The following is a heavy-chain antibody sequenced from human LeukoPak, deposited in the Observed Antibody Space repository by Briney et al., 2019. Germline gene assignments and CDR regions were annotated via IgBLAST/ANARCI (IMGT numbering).Heavy chain of an antibody. J-gene: IGHJ5*02. V-gene: IGHV1-8*01. CDR2: MNPNSGNT. CDR3: ARGYYLRYWFDP. CDR1: GYTFTSYD. Sequence: GASVTVSCKASGYTFTSYDINWVRQATGQGLEWMGWMNPNSGNTGYAQKFQGRVTMTRNTSISTAYMELRSLRSDDTAVYYCARGYYLRYWFDPWGQGTLVTVSS. D-gene: IGHD3-22*01.